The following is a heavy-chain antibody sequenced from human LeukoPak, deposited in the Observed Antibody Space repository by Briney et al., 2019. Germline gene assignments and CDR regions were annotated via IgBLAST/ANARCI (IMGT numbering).Heavy chain of an antibody. V-gene: IGHV4-59*08. CDR3: ARSYSGRLYDAFDI. J-gene: IGHJ3*02. Sequence: PSETLCLTCTVSGDSISSNYWNWIRQPPGKGLEWIGSIYYSGSANYNPSLKSRVTISVDTSKNQFSLKQSSVTAADTAVYYCARSYSGRLYDAFDIWGQGTMVAVSS. CDR1: GDSISSNY. D-gene: IGHD1-26*01. CDR2: IYYSGSA.